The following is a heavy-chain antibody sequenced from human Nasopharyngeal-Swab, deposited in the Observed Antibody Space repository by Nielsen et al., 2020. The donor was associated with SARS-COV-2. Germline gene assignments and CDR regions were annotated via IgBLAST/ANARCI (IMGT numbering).Heavy chain of an antibody. CDR3: AREGYCSSSSCSRFYYYYNGMDV. CDR1: GYTFTSYG. D-gene: IGHD2-2*01. CDR2: ISAYNGNT. J-gene: IGHJ6*02. Sequence: ASVKVSCKASGYTFTSYGITWVRQAPGQGLEWMGWISAYNGNTNYGQKLQGRVTMTTDTSTSTAYRELRSLRSDDTAVYYCAREGYCSSSSCSRFYYYYNGMDVWGQGTTVTVSS. V-gene: IGHV1-18*01.